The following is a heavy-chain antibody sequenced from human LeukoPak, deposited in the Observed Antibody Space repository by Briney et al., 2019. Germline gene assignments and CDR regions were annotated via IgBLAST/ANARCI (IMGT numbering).Heavy chain of an antibody. J-gene: IGHJ4*02. Sequence: SETLSLTCAVYGGSFSGYYWSWIRQPPGKGLEWIGEINHSGSTNYNPSLKSRVTISVDTSKNQFSLKLSSVTAAGTAVYYCARLDALNFDYWGQGTLVTVSS. CDR3: ARLDALNFDY. V-gene: IGHV4-34*01. D-gene: IGHD3/OR15-3a*01. CDR2: INHSGST. CDR1: GGSFSGYY.